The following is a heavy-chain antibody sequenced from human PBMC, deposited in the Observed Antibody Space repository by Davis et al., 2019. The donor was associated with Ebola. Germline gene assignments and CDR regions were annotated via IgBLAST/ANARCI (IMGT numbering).Heavy chain of an antibody. CDR2: IYHSGST. J-gene: IGHJ5*02. Sequence: SETLSLTCAVSGGSISSGGYSWSWIRQPPGKGLEWIGYIYHSGSTYYNPSLKSRVTISIDTSESRFSLKLTSVTPADTAVYYCARGGQGVGAGRWLDPWGQGNLVTVSS. CDR3: ARGGQGVGAGRWLDP. D-gene: IGHD1-26*01. CDR1: GGSISSGGYS. V-gene: IGHV4-30-2*01.